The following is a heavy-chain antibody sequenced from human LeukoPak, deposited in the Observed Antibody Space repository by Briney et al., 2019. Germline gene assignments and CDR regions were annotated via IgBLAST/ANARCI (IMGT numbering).Heavy chain of an antibody. CDR2: IYSGGNT. J-gene: IGHJ3*02. CDR1: GFTVSSNS. D-gene: IGHD2-21*02. Sequence: PGGSLRLSCTVSGFTVSSNSMSWVRQAPGKGLEWVSFIYSGGNTHYSDSVKGRFTISRDNAKNSLYLQMNSLRAEDTAVYYCAKVGGIVVVTRAFDIWGQGTMVTVSS. V-gene: IGHV3-66*01. CDR3: AKVGGIVVVTRAFDI.